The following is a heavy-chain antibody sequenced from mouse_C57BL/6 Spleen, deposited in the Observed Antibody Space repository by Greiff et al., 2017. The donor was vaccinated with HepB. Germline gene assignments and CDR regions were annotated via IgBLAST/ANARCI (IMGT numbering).Heavy chain of an antibody. D-gene: IGHD2-3*01. CDR2: IRLKSDNYAT. J-gene: IGHJ2*01. CDR1: GFTFSNYW. CDR3: TGYDGFLDY. V-gene: IGHV6-3*01. Sequence: EVQLVESGGGLVQPGGSMKLSCVASGFTFSNYWMNWVRQSPEKGLEWVAQIRLKSDNYATHYAESVKGRFTISRDDSKSSVYLQMNNLRAEDTGIYYCTGYDGFLDYWGQGTTLTVSS.